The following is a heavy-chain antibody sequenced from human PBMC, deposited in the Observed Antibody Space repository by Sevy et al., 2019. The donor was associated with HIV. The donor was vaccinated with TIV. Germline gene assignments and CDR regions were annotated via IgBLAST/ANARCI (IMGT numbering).Heavy chain of an antibody. V-gene: IGHV3-33*01. CDR3: ARDNLLPMMMTMVRGALSYNFDH. CDR1: GFTFSDYG. D-gene: IGHD3-10*01. J-gene: IGHJ4*02. CDR2: IWYDGINK. Sequence: GGSLRLSCEVFGFTFSDYGMHWVRQAPGKGLEWVAGIWYDGINKYYADSVKGGFTISRDNSKNTLYRQMNSLRDEDTAIYFCARDNLLPMMMTMVRGALSYNFDHWGQGTLVTVSS.